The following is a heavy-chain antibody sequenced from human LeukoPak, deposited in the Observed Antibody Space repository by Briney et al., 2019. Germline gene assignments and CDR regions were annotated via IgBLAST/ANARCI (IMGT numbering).Heavy chain of an antibody. V-gene: IGHV3-33*01. CDR2: IWNDGSNK. D-gene: IGHD6-13*01. CDR1: GFTFSFYG. Sequence: GRSLRLSCAASGFTFSFYGMHWVRQAPGNGLGWVAVIWNDGSNKYYAESVKGRFTISRDNSKNTLYLQMNSLRAEDTAVYYCARGGSGTWYSSAYWGQGTLVTVSS. J-gene: IGHJ4*02. CDR3: ARGGSGTWYSSAY.